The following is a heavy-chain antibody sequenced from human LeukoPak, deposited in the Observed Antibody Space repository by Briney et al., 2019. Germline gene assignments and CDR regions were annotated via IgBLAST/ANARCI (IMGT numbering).Heavy chain of an antibody. CDR1: GFTFSSYG. CDR2: ISGSGGST. CDR3: AKGAQGFDY. V-gene: IGHV3-23*01. Sequence: GGSLRLSCAASGFTFSSYGMSWVRQAPGKGLEWVSAISGSGGSTYYADSVRGRFTISRDNSKNTLYLQMDSLSADDTAIYYCAKGAQGFDYWGQGTLVIVSS. J-gene: IGHJ4*02.